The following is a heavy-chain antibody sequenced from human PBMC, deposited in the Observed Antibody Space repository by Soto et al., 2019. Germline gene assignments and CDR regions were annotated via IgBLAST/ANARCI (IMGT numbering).Heavy chain of an antibody. CDR3: AREGVRTDYYYGMDV. J-gene: IGHJ6*02. Sequence: QVHLVQSGAEVKKPGASVKVSCKASGYSFTTYGISWVRQAPGQGLEWMGWISGYNGDTNYAQNFQARVTMTTDTSTSTAYMALRSLSSDDTAVYYCAREGVRTDYYYGMDVWGQGTTVTVSS. CDR1: GYSFTTYG. V-gene: IGHV1-18*01. D-gene: IGHD2-21*01. CDR2: ISGYNGDT.